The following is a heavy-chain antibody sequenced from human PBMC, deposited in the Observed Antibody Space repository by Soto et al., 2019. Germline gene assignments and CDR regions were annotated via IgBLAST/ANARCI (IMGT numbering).Heavy chain of an antibody. J-gene: IGHJ6*02. CDR2: INAGNGNT. Sequence: QVQLVQSGAEEKKPGASVKVSCKASGYTFTSYAMHLVRQAPGQRLEWMGWINAGNGNTKYSQKFQGSVTITRDTSASTAYMELSSLRSEDTAVYYCASAIWNGGYDYYYGMDVWGQGTTVTVSS. CDR3: ASAIWNGGYDYYYGMDV. CDR1: GYTFTSYA. V-gene: IGHV1-3*05. D-gene: IGHD1-1*01.